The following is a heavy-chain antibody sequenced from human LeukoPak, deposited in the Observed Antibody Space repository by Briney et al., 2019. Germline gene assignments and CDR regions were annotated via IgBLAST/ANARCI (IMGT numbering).Heavy chain of an antibody. J-gene: IGHJ2*01. Sequence: PGGSLRLPCAASGFTFSTYDMNWVRQSPGKGLEWVSHISSSGTTIYYADSLKGRFTISRDNAKNSLYLQMSSLRAEDTAIYYCARDRMSHRGYFDIWGRGTLVTVSS. CDR3: ARDRMSHRGYFDI. V-gene: IGHV3-48*03. CDR2: ISSSGTTI. CDR1: GFTFSTYD.